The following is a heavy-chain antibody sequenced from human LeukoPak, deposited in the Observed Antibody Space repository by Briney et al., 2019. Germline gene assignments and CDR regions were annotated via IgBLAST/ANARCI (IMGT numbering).Heavy chain of an antibody. CDR2: INSDGSST. Sequence: PGGSLRLSCAASGFTFSSYWMHWVRQAPGKGLVWVSRINSDGSSTSYADSVKGRFTISRDNAKNTLYLQMNSLRAEDTAVYYCARLGGYYYYYGMDVWGKGTTVTVSS. CDR3: ARLGGYYYYYGMDV. V-gene: IGHV3-74*01. J-gene: IGHJ6*04. D-gene: IGHD5-12*01. CDR1: GFTFSSYW.